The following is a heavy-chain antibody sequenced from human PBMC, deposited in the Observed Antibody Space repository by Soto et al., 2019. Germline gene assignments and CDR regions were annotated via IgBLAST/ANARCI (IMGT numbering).Heavy chain of an antibody. J-gene: IGHJ4*02. CDR2: IVVGSGNT. CDR1: GFTFTSSA. V-gene: IGHV1-58*01. Sequence: GASVKVSCKASGFTFTSSAVQWVRQARGQRLEWIGWIVVGSGNTNYAQKFQERVTITRDMSTSTAYMELSSLRSEDTAVYYCAADRGTMVRGVTTLLDYWGQGTLVTVSS. D-gene: IGHD3-10*01. CDR3: AADRGTMVRGVTTLLDY.